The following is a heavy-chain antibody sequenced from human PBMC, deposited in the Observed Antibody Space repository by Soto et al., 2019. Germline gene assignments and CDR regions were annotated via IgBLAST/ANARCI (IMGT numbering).Heavy chain of an antibody. D-gene: IGHD2-15*01. CDR2: ISGSGGST. J-gene: IGHJ6*02. V-gene: IGHV3-23*01. Sequence: EVQLLESGGGLVQPGGSLRLSCAASGFTFTSYAMIWVRQAPGKGLEWVSAISGSGGSTYYADSVKGRFTISRDNSKNTVYLQMNSLRAEDTAVYYCARVQCTGGSCFSSYYYYYGMDGWGQGTTVTVSS. CDR1: GFTFTSYA. CDR3: ARVQCTGGSCFSSYYYYYGMDG.